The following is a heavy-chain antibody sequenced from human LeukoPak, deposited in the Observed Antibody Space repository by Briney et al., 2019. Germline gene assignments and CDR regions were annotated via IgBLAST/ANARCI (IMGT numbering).Heavy chain of an antibody. CDR1: GFTFSNYN. CDR2: ITSGGSYI. CDR3: ARDPYSGSYGPYYYYYMDV. V-gene: IGHV3-21*01. D-gene: IGHD1-26*01. Sequence: PGGSLRLSCAASGFTFSNYNMNWVRQAPGKVLEWVSSITSGGSYIFYADSVKGRFTISRDNAKNSLYLQMNSLGPDDTAVYFCARDPYSGSYGPYYYYYMDVWGKGTTVTVAS. J-gene: IGHJ6*03.